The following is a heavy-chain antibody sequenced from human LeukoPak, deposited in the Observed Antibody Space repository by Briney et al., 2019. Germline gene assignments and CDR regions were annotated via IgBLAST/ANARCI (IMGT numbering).Heavy chain of an antibody. D-gene: IGHD3-10*01. V-gene: IGHV3-23*01. CDR3: ASQYGSGSYSLRYFDY. CDR1: GFTFSSYA. CDR2: ISGSCGST. Sequence: GGSLRLSCAASGFTFSSYAMSWVRQAPGKGLEWVSAISGSCGSTYYADSVKGRFTISRDNSKHTLYLQMNSLRAEDTAVYYCASQYGSGSYSLRYFDYWGQGTLVTVSS. J-gene: IGHJ4*02.